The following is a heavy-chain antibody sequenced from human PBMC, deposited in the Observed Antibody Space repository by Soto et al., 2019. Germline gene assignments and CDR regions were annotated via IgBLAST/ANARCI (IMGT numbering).Heavy chain of an antibody. Sequence: QVQLVQSGAEVKKPGSSVKVSCKASGGTFSSYAISWVRQAPGQGLEWMGGIIPIFGTANYAQKVQGRVTITADESTSRAYMELRRLRSEDTAVYYCARYVGSYYYDSSGYPLYTYYYYYGMDVWGQGTTVTVSS. J-gene: IGHJ6*02. V-gene: IGHV1-69*01. CDR3: ARYVGSYYYDSSGYPLYTYYYYYGMDV. D-gene: IGHD3-22*01. CDR2: IIPIFGTA. CDR1: GGTFSSYA.